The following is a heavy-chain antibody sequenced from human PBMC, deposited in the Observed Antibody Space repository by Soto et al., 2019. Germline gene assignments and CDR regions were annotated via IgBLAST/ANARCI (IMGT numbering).Heavy chain of an antibody. CDR1: GYSFTTYW. J-gene: IGHJ4*02. CDR3: ARRYSSDTSGYYLDH. Sequence: PGESLKISCKGSGYSFTTYWIGWVRQMPGKGLEWMGIIYPGDSDTRYSPSFQGQVTISADKSINTAYLQWSSLKASDTAIYFCARRYSSDTSGYYLDHWGQGTLVTVSS. CDR2: IYPGDSDT. D-gene: IGHD3-22*01. V-gene: IGHV5-51*01.